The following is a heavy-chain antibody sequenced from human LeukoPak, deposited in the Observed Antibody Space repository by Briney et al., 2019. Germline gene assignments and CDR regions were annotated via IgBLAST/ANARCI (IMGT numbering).Heavy chain of an antibody. V-gene: IGHV3-30*04. CDR2: ISYDGSNK. D-gene: IGHD3-10*01. Sequence: GGSLRLSCAASGFTFSSYAMHWVRQAPGKGLEWVAVISYDGSNKYYADSVKGRFTISRDNSKNTLYLKMNSLRAEDTAVYYCARGSLYYGSGSWRGIDYWGQGTLVTVSS. CDR1: GFTFSSYA. CDR3: ARGSLYYGSGSWRGIDY. J-gene: IGHJ4*02.